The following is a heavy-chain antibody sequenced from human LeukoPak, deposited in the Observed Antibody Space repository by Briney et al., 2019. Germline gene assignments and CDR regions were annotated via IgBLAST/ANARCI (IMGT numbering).Heavy chain of an antibody. CDR3: ARSYGDYSNWFDP. V-gene: IGHV4-59*01. D-gene: IGHD4-17*01. CDR1: GGSISSYY. Sequence: PSETLSLTCTVSGGSISSYYWSWIRQPPGKGLEWIGYIYYSESTNYSPSLKSRVTISVDTSKNQFSLKLSSVTAADTAVYYCARSYGDYSNWFDPWGQGTLVTVSS. CDR2: IYYSEST. J-gene: IGHJ5*02.